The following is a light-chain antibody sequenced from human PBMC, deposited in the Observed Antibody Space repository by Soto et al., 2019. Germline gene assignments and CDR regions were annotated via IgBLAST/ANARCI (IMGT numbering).Light chain of an antibody. CDR2: GAS. CDR1: HRVSSY. Sequence: DILMTQSPATLSVSPGERATLSCRASHRVSSYLAWYQQRPGQAPRLLIYGASTRATGIPARFSGSASGTEFTLTISSLQSEDFAIYYCQQYNNWPLTFGGGTKVDTK. V-gene: IGKV3-15*01. J-gene: IGKJ4*01. CDR3: QQYNNWPLT.